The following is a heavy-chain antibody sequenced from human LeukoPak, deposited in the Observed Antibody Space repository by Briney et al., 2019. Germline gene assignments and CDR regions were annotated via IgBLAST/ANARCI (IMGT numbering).Heavy chain of an antibody. CDR2: IKQDGSEK. D-gene: IGHD3-10*01. J-gene: IGHJ6*03. V-gene: IGHV3-7*01. CDR1: GLSFSRHW. Sequence: GGSLRLSCAASGLSFSRHWMSWARQAPGKGLEWVANIKQDGSEKYYVDSVKGRFTISRDNAQNSLHLQMNSLRAEDTAVYYCTRAPRRGVMDVWGKGTTVSVSS. CDR3: TRAPRRGVMDV.